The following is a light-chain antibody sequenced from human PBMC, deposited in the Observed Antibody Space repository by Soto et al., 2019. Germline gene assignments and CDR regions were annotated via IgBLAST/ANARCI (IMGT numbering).Light chain of an antibody. Sequence: IMLKRSPGTLSLSPLEIATLSCMASQSVSSSYLAWYQQKPGQAPRLLIYGASSRATGIPDRFSGSGSGTDFTLTISRLEPEDFAVYYCQQYGSSQITFGQGTRLEIK. CDR2: GAS. J-gene: IGKJ5*01. CDR1: QSVSSSY. V-gene: IGKV3-20*01. CDR3: QQYGSSQIT.